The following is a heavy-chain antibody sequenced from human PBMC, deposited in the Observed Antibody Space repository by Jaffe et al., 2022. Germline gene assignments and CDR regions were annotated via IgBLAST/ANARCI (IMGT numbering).Heavy chain of an antibody. CDR1: GFTLSDHY. CDR2: IRSKANSSTT. J-gene: IGHJ3*02. D-gene: IGHD3-22*01. V-gene: IGHV3-72*01. Sequence: EVQLVESGGDLVQPGGSLRLSCVGSGFTLSDHYMDWVRQAPGKGLEWIGRIRSKANSSTTVYAASVKGRFTISRDDSKNSLYLQINSLETEDTAVYYCSRVGSGYGFDIWGQGTMVTVSP. CDR3: SRVGSGYGFDI.